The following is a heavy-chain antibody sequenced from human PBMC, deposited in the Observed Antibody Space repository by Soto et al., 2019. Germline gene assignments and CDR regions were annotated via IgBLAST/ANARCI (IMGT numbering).Heavy chain of an antibody. J-gene: IGHJ4*02. CDR2: IIPIFGTA. D-gene: IGHD2-15*01. Sequence: GASVKVCCKASGGTFSSYAISWVRQAPGQGLEWMGGIIPIFGTANYAQKFQGRVTITADESTSTAYMELSSLRSEDTAVYYCARQPCSGGSCYPIRFDFWGQGTLVTVSS. CDR1: GGTFSSYA. CDR3: ARQPCSGGSCYPIRFDF. V-gene: IGHV1-69*13.